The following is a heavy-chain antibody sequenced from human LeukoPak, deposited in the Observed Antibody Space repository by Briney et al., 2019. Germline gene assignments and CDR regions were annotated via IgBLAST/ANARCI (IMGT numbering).Heavy chain of an antibody. V-gene: IGHV4-34*01. CDR3: ARVPRVVVVRLPDY. CDR2: INHSGST. Sequence: SETLSLTCAVYGRSFSGYYWSWIRQPPGKGLEWIGEINHSGSTNYNPSLKSRVTISVDTSKNQFSLKLSSVTAADTAVYYCARVPRVVVVRLPDYWGQGTLVTVSS. D-gene: IGHD3-22*01. CDR1: GRSFSGYY. J-gene: IGHJ4*02.